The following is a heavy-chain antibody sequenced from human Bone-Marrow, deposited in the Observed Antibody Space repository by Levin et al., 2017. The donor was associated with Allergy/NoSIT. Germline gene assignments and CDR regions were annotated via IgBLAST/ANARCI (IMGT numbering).Heavy chain of an antibody. CDR2: FDPEDGDT. V-gene: IGHV1-24*01. D-gene: IGHD1-26*01. CDR1: GFRFTELS. Sequence: ASVKVSCKVSGFRFTELSIHWVRQARGKGLEWMGGFDPEDGDTVYAQKFQGRVTVTEDTSTRTAYLELSDLRSDDTAIFYCTAGPRGTYDLYDYWGQGTPITVSS. CDR3: TAGPRGTYDLYDY. J-gene: IGHJ4*02.